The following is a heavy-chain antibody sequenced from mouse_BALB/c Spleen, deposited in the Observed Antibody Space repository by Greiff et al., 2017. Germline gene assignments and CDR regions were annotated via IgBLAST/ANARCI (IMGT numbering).Heavy chain of an antibody. J-gene: IGHJ4*01. CDR1: GFTFSSYY. CDR2: INSNGGST. Sequence: EVHLVESGGGLVKLGGSLKLSCAASGFTFSSYYMSWVRQTPEKRLELVAAINSNGGSTYYPDTVKGRFTISRDNAKNTLYLQMSSLKSEDTALYYCANYRYDGAMDYWGQGTSVTVSS. CDR3: ANYRYDGAMDY. V-gene: IGHV5-6-2*01. D-gene: IGHD2-14*01.